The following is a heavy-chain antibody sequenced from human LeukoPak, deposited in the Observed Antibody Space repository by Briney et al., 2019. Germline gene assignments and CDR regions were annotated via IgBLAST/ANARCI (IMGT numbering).Heavy chain of an antibody. Sequence: ASVTVSCKASGDTFTSYYLHWVRQAPGHGLEWMGIINPSGASTIYAQKFQGRLTMTKDTSTSTVCMELSSLRSEDTAVYYCAAGIEAGGLGDYWGQGTLVTVSS. CDR3: AAGIEAGGLGDY. CDR2: INPSGAST. J-gene: IGHJ4*02. V-gene: IGHV1-46*01. D-gene: IGHD6-13*01. CDR1: GDTFTSYY.